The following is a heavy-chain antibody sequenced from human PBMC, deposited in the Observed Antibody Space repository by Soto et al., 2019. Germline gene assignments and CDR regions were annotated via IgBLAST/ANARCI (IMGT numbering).Heavy chain of an antibody. Sequence: ASVKLSCKASGYTFTSYYMHLVRQAPGQGLEWMGIINPSGGSTSYAQKFQGRVTMTRDTSTSTVYMELSSLRSEDTAVYYCARDYDGSGSYSLYYYYMDVWGKGTTVTVSS. CDR3: ARDYDGSGSYSLYYYYMDV. D-gene: IGHD3-10*01. V-gene: IGHV1-46*03. J-gene: IGHJ6*03. CDR1: GYTFTSYY. CDR2: INPSGGST.